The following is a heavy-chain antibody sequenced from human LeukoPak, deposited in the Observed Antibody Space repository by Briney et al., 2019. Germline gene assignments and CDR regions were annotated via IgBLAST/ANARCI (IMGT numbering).Heavy chain of an antibody. Sequence: SETLSLTCTVSGGSISSGGYYWSWIRQHPGKGLEWIGYIYYSGSTYYNPSLKSRGTISVDTSKNQFSLKLSSVTAADTAVYYWARERDILTVYSVLDIWGKGTMVTVFS. CDR3: ARERDILTVYSVLDI. J-gene: IGHJ3*02. D-gene: IGHD3-9*01. CDR1: GGSISSGGYY. CDR2: IYYSGST. V-gene: IGHV4-31*03.